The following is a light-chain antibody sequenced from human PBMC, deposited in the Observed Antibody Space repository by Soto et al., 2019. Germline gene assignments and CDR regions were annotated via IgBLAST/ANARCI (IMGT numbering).Light chain of an antibody. CDR3: QQYNNWPPAT. V-gene: IGKV3-15*01. CDR2: DTS. Sequence: EIVMTQSPATLSVSPGERATLSCRASQSVTNNLAWYQQKPGQAPWLLIYDTSIWATGIPARFSGRRSGTEFSLTISSLQSKDFAVYYCQQYNNWPPATFGQGTKVEIK. J-gene: IGKJ1*01. CDR1: QSVTNN.